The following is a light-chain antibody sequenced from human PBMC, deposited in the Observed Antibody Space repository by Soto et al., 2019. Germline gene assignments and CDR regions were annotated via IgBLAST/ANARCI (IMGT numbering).Light chain of an antibody. CDR3: QQYGISPPGYT. Sequence: EIVLTQSPGTLSLSPGERATLSCRASQSVSSSYSAWYQQKPGQAPRLLIYGASSRAAGIPDRFSGSGSGTDFTLTIGRLEPEDFAVYYCQQYGISPPGYTFGQGTKLEIK. J-gene: IGKJ2*01. CDR1: QSVSSSY. V-gene: IGKV3-20*01. CDR2: GAS.